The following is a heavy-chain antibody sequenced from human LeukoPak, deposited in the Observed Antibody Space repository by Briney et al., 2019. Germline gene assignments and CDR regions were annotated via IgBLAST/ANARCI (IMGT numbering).Heavy chain of an antibody. Sequence: SETLSLTCTVSGGSISSYYWSWIRQPPGKGLGWIGYIYYSGSTNYNPSLKSRVTISVDTSKNQFSLKLSSVTAADTAVYYCARDGLYYDILTGYLVWGQGTLVTVSS. V-gene: IGHV4-59*01. D-gene: IGHD3-9*01. J-gene: IGHJ4*02. CDR2: IYYSGST. CDR3: ARDGLYYDILTGYLV. CDR1: GGSISSYY.